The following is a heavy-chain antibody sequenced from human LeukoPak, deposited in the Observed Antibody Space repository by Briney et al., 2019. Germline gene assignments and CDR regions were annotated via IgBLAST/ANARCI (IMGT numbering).Heavy chain of an antibody. CDR1: GGSISSYY. CDR2: IYYSGST. Sequence: SETLSLTCTVSGGSISSYYWSWIRQPPGKGLEWIGYIYYSGSTNYNPSLKSRVTISVDTSENQFSLKLSSVTAADTAVYYCARESVVVAARTSWFDPWGQGTLVTVSS. V-gene: IGHV4-59*01. D-gene: IGHD2-15*01. CDR3: ARESVVVAARTSWFDP. J-gene: IGHJ5*02.